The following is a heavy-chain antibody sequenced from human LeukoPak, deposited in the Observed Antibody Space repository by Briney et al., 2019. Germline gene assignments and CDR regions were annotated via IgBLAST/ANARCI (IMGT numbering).Heavy chain of an antibody. D-gene: IGHD3-10*01. J-gene: IGHJ4*02. CDR2: INHSGST. CDR1: GGSFSGYY. CDR3: ARGWNRMVRGVIGY. Sequence: SETLSLTCAVYGGSFSGYYWSWIRQPPGKGLKWIGEINHSGSTNYNPSLKSRVTISVDTSKNQFSLKLSSVTAADTAVYYCARGWNRMVRGVIGYWGQGTLVTVSS. V-gene: IGHV4-34*01.